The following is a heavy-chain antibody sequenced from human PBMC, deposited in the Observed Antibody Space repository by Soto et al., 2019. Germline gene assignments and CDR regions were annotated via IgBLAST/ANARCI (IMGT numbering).Heavy chain of an antibody. J-gene: IGHJ5*02. CDR3: ASDLGYGNWFDP. CDR1: GFTFSSYW. CDR2: INSDGSST. D-gene: IGHD5-18*01. Sequence: EVQLVESGGGLVQPGGSLRLSCAASGFTFSSYWMHWVRQAPGKGLVWVSRINSDGSSTSYADSVKGRFTISRDNAKNTLYLQMNSLSAEDTAVYYCASDLGYGNWFDPWGQGTLVTVSS. V-gene: IGHV3-74*01.